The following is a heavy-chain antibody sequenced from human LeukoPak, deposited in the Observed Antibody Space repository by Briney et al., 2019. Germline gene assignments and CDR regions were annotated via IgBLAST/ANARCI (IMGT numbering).Heavy chain of an antibody. J-gene: IGHJ5*02. CDR1: GYTFTGHY. V-gene: IGHV1-2*02. CDR3: ARDSEIGASNWFDP. D-gene: IGHD3-10*01. CDR2: INPNSGGT. Sequence: ASVQVSCKASGYTFTGHYMHWVRQAPGQGLEWMGWINPNSGGTNYAQKFQGRDTMTRDTSISTAYMELSRLRSDDTAVYYCARDSEIGASNWFDPWGQGTLVTLSS.